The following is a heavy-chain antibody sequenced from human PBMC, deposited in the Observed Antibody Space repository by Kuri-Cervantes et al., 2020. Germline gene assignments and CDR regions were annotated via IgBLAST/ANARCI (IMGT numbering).Heavy chain of an antibody. CDR1: GFTFSSYD. J-gene: IGHJ6*02. D-gene: IGHD3-3*01. Sequence: GGSLRLSCAASGFTFSSYDMHWVRQATGKGLEWVSAIGTAGDTYYPGSVKGRFTISRENAKNSLYLQMNSLRAGDTAVYYCARGGLYDHPVYYYGMDVWGQGTTVTVSS. CDR2: IGTAGDT. V-gene: IGHV3-13*01. CDR3: ARGGLYDHPVYYYGMDV.